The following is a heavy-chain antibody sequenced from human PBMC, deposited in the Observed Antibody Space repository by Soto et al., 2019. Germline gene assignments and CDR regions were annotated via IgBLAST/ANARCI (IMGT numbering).Heavy chain of an antibody. CDR1: GGSFSGYY. CDR2: INHSGST. J-gene: IGHJ5*02. D-gene: IGHD3-9*01. CDR3: ARQSESTGYFYGWFDP. V-gene: IGHV4-34*01. Sequence: SETLSLTCAVYGGSFSGYYWSWIRQPPGKGLEWIGEINHSGSTNYNPSLKSRVTISVDTSKNQFSLKLTSVTAADTAVYYCARQSESTGYFYGWFDPWGQGTLVTASS.